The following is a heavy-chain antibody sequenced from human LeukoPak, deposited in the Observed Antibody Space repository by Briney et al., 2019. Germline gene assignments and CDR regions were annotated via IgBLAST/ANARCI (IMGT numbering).Heavy chain of an antibody. CDR1: GFTFSSYA. Sequence: PGGSLRLSCAASGFTFSSYAMSWVRQAPGKGLEWVSVISGSGGSTYYADSVKGRFTISRDNSKNTLYLQMNSLRAEYTAVYYCAKDRSHCGGDCYVNYFDYWGQGTLVTVSS. D-gene: IGHD2-21*02. J-gene: IGHJ4*02. CDR3: AKDRSHCGGDCYVNYFDY. CDR2: ISGSGGST. V-gene: IGHV3-23*01.